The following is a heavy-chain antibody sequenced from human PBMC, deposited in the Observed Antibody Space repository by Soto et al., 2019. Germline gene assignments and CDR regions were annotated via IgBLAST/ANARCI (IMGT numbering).Heavy chain of an antibody. Sequence: PSETLSLTCTVCGGSISSSSYYLSWIRRPPGKGLEWFGSSSYSGCSVYNSSLNSRGSISVGKPKNQFSLRLMSVTAADTDVSYCTEPYASGSFNYGVDRWGQGHTVTASS. J-gene: IGHJ6*02. CDR1: GGSISSSSYY. V-gene: IGHV4-39*01. D-gene: IGHD2-8*01. CDR3: TEPYASGSFNYGVDR. CDR2: SSYSGCS.